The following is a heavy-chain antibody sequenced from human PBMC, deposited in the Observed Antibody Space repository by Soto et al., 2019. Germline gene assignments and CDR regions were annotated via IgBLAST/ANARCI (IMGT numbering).Heavy chain of an antibody. Sequence: PGGSLRLSCAASGFTFDDYAMHWVRQAPGKGLEWVASISWNSGSIGYAASVKGRFTISRDNAKNSLSLQMNSLRPEDTALYYCVKDKCYTSTWHLGYWGRRTRVAVAS. J-gene: IGHJ4*02. V-gene: IGHV3-9*01. CDR2: ISWNSGSI. CDR3: VKDKCYTSTWHLGY. CDR1: GFTFDDYA. D-gene: IGHD2-8*01.